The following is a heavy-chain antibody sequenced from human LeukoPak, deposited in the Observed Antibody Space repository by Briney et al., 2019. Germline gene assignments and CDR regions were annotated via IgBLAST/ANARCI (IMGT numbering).Heavy chain of an antibody. CDR1: GYSFTTYW. J-gene: IGHJ4*02. D-gene: IGHD4-17*01. V-gene: IGHV5-51*01. CDR2: IFPGDSDT. CDR3: ARRDSGDYLTANFDS. Sequence: GESLKISCKGSGYSFTTYWIGWVRQMPGKGLEWMGIIFPGDSDTKYSPSFQGQVTISVDKSISTAYLQWSSLKASDTAMYYCARRDSGDYLTANFDSWGQGTLVTVSS.